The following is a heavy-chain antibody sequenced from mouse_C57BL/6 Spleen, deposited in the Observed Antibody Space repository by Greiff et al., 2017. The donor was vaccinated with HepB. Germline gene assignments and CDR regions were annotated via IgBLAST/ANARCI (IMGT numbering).Heavy chain of an antibody. J-gene: IGHJ3*01. CDR2: IYPGSGST. D-gene: IGHD1-1*01. Sequence: VQLQQPGAELVKPGASVKMSCKASGYTFTSYWITWVKQRPGQGLEWIGDIYPGSGSTNYNEKFKSKATLTVDTSSSTAYMQLSSLTSEDSAVYYCARMLRNYYGSSSVFAYWGQGTLVTVSA. CDR3: ARMLRNYYGSSSVFAY. V-gene: IGHV1-55*01. CDR1: GYTFTSYW.